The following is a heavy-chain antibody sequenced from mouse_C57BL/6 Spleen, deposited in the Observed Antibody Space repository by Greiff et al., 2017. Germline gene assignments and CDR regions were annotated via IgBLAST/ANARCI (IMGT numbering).Heavy chain of an antibody. D-gene: IGHD2-4*01. CDR3: AISQIYYDLAY. CDR2: IHPSDSDT. V-gene: IGHV1-74*01. Sequence: QVQLKQPGAELVKPGASVKVSCKASGYTFTSYWMHWVKQRPGQGLEWIGRIHPSDSDTNYNQKFKGKATLTVDKSSSTAYMQLSSLTSEDSAVYYCAISQIYYDLAYWGQGTLVTVSA. J-gene: IGHJ3*01. CDR1: GYTFTSYW.